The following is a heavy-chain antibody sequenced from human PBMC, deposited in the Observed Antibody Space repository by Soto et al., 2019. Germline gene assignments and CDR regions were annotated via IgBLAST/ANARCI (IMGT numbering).Heavy chain of an antibody. CDR1: GFTFSGFA. CDR2: ISSSSSYI. Sequence: KPGGSLRLSCTASGFTFSGFAMSWFRQAPGKGLEWVSSISSSSSYIYYADSVKGRFTISRDNAKNSLYLQMNSLRAEDTAVYYCARDVPGDSWLRFLRSYSSSWYDYYYGMDVWGQGTTVTVSS. CDR3: ARDVPGDSWLRFLRSYSSSWYDYYYGMDV. J-gene: IGHJ6*02. V-gene: IGHV3-21*01. D-gene: IGHD6-13*01.